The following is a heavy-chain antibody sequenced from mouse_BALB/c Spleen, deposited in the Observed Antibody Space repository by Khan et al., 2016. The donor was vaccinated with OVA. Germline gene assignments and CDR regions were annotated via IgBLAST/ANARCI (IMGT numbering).Heavy chain of an antibody. J-gene: IGHJ4*01. CDR1: GYNFTSYW. V-gene: IGHV1S132*01. CDR3: DRCESVMDY. Sequence: QVQLQQSGAELVRPGASVKLSCKTSGYNFTSYWIHWVKQRSGQGLEWIARIYPGTDNTYYNENFKGKATLTADKSSSTAYMQLSSLTSEDSAVSVCDRCESVMDYWGQGTTVTVSS. CDR2: IYPGTDNT.